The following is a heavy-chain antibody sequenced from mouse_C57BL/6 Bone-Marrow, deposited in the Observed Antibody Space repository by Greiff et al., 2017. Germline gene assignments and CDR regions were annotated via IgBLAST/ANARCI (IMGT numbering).Heavy chain of an antibody. CDR2: INPSNGGT. D-gene: IGHD1-1*01. Sequence: QVQLQQPGTELVKPGASVKLSCKASGYTFTSYWMHWVKQRPGQGLEWIGNINPSNGGTNYNEKFKSKATLTVDKSSSTAYMQISSLTSEDSAVYYCARPPTVVADYFDYWGQGTTLTVSS. J-gene: IGHJ2*01. V-gene: IGHV1-53*01. CDR3: ARPPTVVADYFDY. CDR1: GYTFTSYW.